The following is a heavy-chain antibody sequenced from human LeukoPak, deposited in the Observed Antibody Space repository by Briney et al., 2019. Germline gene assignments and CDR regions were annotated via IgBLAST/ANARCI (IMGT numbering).Heavy chain of an antibody. V-gene: IGHV3-49*03. CDR3: TRSLVKKGIVVVPIDY. CDR1: GFTFGDYA. J-gene: IGHJ4*02. D-gene: IGHD3-22*01. CDR2: IRSKAYGGTT. Sequence: GSLRLSCTASGFTFGDYAMSWFRQAPGKGLEWVGFIRSKAYGGTTEYAASVKGRFTISRDDSKSIDYLQMNSLKTEDTAVYYCTRSLVKKGIVVVPIDYWGQGTLVTVSS.